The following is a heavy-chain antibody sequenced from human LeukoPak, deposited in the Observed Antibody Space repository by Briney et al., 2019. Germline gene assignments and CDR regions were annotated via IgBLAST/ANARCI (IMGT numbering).Heavy chain of an antibody. J-gene: IGHJ4*02. V-gene: IGHV1-69*13. CDR3: ARDLASSSASSH. CDR1: GYTFTSYG. Sequence: EASVKVSCKASGYTFTSYGISWVRQAPGQGLEWMGGIIPIFGTADYAQKFQGRVTITADESTSTAYVELSSLRSEDTAVYYCARDLASSSASSHWGQGTLVTVSS. CDR2: IIPIFGTA. D-gene: IGHD6-19*01.